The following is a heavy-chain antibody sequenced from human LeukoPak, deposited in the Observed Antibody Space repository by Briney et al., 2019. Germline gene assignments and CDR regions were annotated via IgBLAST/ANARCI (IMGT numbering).Heavy chain of an antibody. CDR3: AGHPSGSYPNY. D-gene: IGHD1-26*01. CDR1: GFTFSSYS. V-gene: IGHV3-21*01. J-gene: IGHJ4*02. CDR2: ISTSSTYI. Sequence: GGSLRLSCAASGFTFSSYSMNWVRQAPGKGLEWVSSISTSSTYIYYADSVKGRFTISRDNAKNSLYLQLNSLRAEDTAVYYCAGHPSGSYPNYWGLGTLVTVSS.